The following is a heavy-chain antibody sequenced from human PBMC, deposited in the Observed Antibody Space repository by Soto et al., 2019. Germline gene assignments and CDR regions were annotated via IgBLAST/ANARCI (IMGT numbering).Heavy chain of an antibody. D-gene: IGHD3-16*02. Sequence: PSETLSLTCAVFGGSFSGYYWSWIRQPPGKGLEWIGEINHSGSTNYNPSLKSRVTISVDTSKNQFSLKLSSVTAADTAVYYCARVGSTFASKAILPVRNRYNYYYYMDVWGKGTTVTVSS. CDR2: INHSGST. CDR3: ARVGSTFASKAILPVRNRYNYYYYMDV. V-gene: IGHV4-34*01. CDR1: GGSFSGYY. J-gene: IGHJ6*03.